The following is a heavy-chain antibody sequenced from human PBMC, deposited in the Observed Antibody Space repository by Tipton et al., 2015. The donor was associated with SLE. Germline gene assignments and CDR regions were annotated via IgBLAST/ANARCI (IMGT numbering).Heavy chain of an antibody. J-gene: IGHJ4*02. D-gene: IGHD1-14*01. CDR3: AKPSGTVPVDY. CDR2: ISGSGFGT. Sequence: SLRLSCAASGFNSSNYAMSWVRQAPGKGLEWVSAISGSGFGTYYADSVKGRFTFSRDNPKNTLYLQMNSLRADDTALYFCAKPSGTVPVDYWGQGTLVTVSS. V-gene: IGHV3-23*01. CDR1: GFNSSNYA.